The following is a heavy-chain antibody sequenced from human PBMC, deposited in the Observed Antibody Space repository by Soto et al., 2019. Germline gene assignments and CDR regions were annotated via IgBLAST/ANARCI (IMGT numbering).Heavy chain of an antibody. CDR1: GFTFSSYD. D-gene: IGHD4-4*01. Sequence: GGSLRLSCAASGFTFSSYDMSWVRQAPGKGLEWVSSISGSGGTTYYADSVKGQFTISRDNSKNTLYLQMNSLRAEDTAVYYCAKDPTTLTTGGYFDYWGQGTLVTVSS. J-gene: IGHJ4*02. CDR2: ISGSGGTT. V-gene: IGHV3-23*01. CDR3: AKDPTTLTTGGYFDY.